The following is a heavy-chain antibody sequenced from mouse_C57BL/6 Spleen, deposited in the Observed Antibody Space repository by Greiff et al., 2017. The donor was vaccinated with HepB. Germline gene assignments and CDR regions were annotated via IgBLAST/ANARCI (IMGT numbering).Heavy chain of an antibody. CDR2: IDPSDSYT. CDR1: GYTFTSYW. CDR3: ARSDEPYYFDY. J-gene: IGHJ2*01. Sequence: QVHVKQPGAELVKPGASVKLSCKASGYTFTSYWMQWVKQRPGQGLEWIGEIDPSDSYTNYNQKFKGKATLTVDTSSSTAYMQLSSLTSEDSAVYYCARSDEPYYFDYWGQGTTLTVSS. V-gene: IGHV1-50*01.